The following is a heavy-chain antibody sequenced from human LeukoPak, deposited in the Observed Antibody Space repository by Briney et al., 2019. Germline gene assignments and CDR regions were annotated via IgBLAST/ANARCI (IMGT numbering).Heavy chain of an antibody. CDR3: AKEISERGSGWTGDFDY. CDR2: ISADSATT. CDR1: GFNFGSYS. D-gene: IGHD6-19*01. V-gene: IGHV3-43*02. Sequence: GGSLRLSCAASGFNFGSYSMTWVRQAPGKGLEWVSVISADSATTFYADSVKGRFTISRDNSKNSLYLQMNSLRTEDTALYYCAKEISERGSGWTGDFDYWGQGTLVTVSS. J-gene: IGHJ4*02.